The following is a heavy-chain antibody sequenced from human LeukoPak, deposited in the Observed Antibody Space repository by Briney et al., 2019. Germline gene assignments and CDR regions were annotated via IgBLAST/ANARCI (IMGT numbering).Heavy chain of an antibody. J-gene: IGHJ3*02. CDR3: ARDLVVVTGLRTRGSFDI. CDR1: GYNFTSYY. Sequence: GASVKVSFKASGYNFTSYYMHWVRQAPGQGLEGMGIINPSGGTTSYAQKFQGRVTVTRDTSTSTVYMELSSLRSEDTAVYYCARDLVVVTGLRTRGSFDIWGQGTMVTVSS. CDR2: INPSGGTT. D-gene: IGHD2-21*02. V-gene: IGHV1-46*01.